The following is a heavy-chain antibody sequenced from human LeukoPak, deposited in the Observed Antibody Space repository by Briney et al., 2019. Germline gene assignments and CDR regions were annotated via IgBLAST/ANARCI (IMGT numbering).Heavy chain of an antibody. J-gene: IGHJ6*02. V-gene: IGHV1-69*04. CDR3: ARDLQISDYDFWSGLYGMDV. D-gene: IGHD3-3*01. Sequence: GASVKVSCKASGGTFSSYAISWVRQAPGQGLEWMGRIIPIFGIANYAQELQGRVTITADKSTGTAYMELSSLRSEDTAVYYCARDLQISDYDFWSGLYGMDVWGQGTTVTVSS. CDR1: GGTFSSYA. CDR2: IIPIFGIA.